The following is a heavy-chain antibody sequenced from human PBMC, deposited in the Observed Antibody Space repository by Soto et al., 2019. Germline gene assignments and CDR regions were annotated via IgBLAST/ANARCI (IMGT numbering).Heavy chain of an antibody. V-gene: IGHV4-31*03. D-gene: IGHD2-21*02. Sequence: SETLSLTCTVSGDSISTRSNYWAWIRQHPGKGLEWIGSIYYTGGTYYNPSLKSRVTISVDTSKNQFSLKLSSVTAADTAVYYCARLQVVTAIMGFDYWGQGTLVTVSS. J-gene: IGHJ4*02. CDR3: ARLQVVTAIMGFDY. CDR1: GDSISTRSNY. CDR2: IYYTGGT.